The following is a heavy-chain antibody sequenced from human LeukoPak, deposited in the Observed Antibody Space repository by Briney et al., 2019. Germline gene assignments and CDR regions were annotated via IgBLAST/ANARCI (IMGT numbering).Heavy chain of an antibody. CDR3: ARETVATEFDY. J-gene: IGHJ4*02. D-gene: IGHD5-12*01. Sequence: GGSLRLSCAAFGFTVSSYYMSWVRQAPGRGLEWVSYISSSGSTIYYADSVKGRFTISRDNAKNSLYLQMNSLRAEDTAVYYCARETVATEFDYWGQGTLVTVSS. V-gene: IGHV3-11*01. CDR2: ISSSGSTI. CDR1: GFTVSSYY.